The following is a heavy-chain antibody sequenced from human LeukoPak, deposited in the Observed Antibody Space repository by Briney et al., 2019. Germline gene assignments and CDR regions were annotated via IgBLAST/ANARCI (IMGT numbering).Heavy chain of an antibody. CDR1: GFTFSSYA. CDR2: ISYDGSNK. V-gene: IGHV3-30-3*01. D-gene: IGHD6-13*01. Sequence: GGSLRLSCAASGFTFSSYAMHWVRQAPGKGLEWVAVISYDGSNKYYADSVKGRFTISRDNSKNTLYLQMNSLRAEDTAVYYCARDYSSSGHYWGQGTLVTVSS. CDR3: ARDYSSSGHY. J-gene: IGHJ4*02.